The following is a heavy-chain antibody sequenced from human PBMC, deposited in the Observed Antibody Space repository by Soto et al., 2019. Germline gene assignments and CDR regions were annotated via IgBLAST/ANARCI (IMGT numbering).Heavy chain of an antibody. CDR1: GFTCSNYW. CDR3: ARDNRGAFDI. CDR2: MKQDGSEK. V-gene: IGHV3-7*01. Sequence: GGSMRLSCASAGFTCSNYWMSWVRQAPGQGLQWVASMKQDGSEKFYVDSVRGRFTMSRDNARSSLSLQMNSLRAEDTAVYFCARDNRGAFDIWGQGTMVTVSS. J-gene: IGHJ3*02.